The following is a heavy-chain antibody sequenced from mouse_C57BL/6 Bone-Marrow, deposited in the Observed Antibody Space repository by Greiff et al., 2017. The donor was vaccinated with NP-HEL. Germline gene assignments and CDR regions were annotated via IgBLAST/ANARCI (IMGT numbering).Heavy chain of an antibody. CDR2: ITYDGST. CDR3: AREAYYFTWYVDV. J-gene: IGHJ1*03. V-gene: IGHV3-6*01. D-gene: IGHD1-1*01. Sequence: EVKLLESGPGLVKPSQSLSLSCSVSGYSITSCYYWYWIRPSPGNLLEFMGYITYDGSTNYNPSLKNRISITRDTSKNQFFLTLNSVTTEYTATYYCAREAYYFTWYVDVWGTGTTGTVSS. CDR1: GYSITSCYY.